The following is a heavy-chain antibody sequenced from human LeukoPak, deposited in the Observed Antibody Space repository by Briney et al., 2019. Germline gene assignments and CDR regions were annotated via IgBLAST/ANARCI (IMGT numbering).Heavy chain of an antibody. CDR2: IYYSGST. D-gene: IGHD3-16*01. J-gene: IGHJ4*02. CDR1: GGSISSGGYY. CDR3: AGGVMTLRSFDF. V-gene: IGHV4-31*03. Sequence: SSETLSLTCTVSGGSISSGGYYWSWIRQHPGKGLEWIGYIYYSGSTYYNPSLKSRVTISADTSKKQFSLKLSSVTAADTAVYYCAGGVMTLRSFDFWGQGTLVTVSS.